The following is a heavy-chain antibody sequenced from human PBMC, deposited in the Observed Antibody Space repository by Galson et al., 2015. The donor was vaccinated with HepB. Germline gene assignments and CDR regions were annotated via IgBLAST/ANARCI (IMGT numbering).Heavy chain of an antibody. CDR1: GFTFSSHS. J-gene: IGHJ4*02. D-gene: IGHD1-1*01. V-gene: IGHV3-48*02. CDR2: ISSSGTTI. CDR3: ARDPSPTTDAWYYFDY. Sequence: SLRLSCAASGFTFSSHSMNWVRQAPGKGLEWVSYISSSGTTIYYADSVKGRFTISRDNAKNSLYLQMNSLGDEDTAVYYCARDPSPTTDAWYYFDYWGQGTLGTVSS.